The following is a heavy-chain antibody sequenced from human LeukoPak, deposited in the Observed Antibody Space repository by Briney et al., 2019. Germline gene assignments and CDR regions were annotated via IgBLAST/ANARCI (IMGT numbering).Heavy chain of an antibody. V-gene: IGHV3-7*05. CDR3: ARDESYSSDY. CDR1: GFTFSRYW. D-gene: IGHD6-13*01. J-gene: IGHJ4*02. CDR2: IKHDGSVK. Sequence: GGSLRLSCAVSGFTFSRYWMSWVRQAPGKGLEWVVNIKHDGSVKYYVDSVKGRFTISRDNAKNSLYLQMNSLRAEDTAVYFCARDESYSSDYWGQGTLVTVSS.